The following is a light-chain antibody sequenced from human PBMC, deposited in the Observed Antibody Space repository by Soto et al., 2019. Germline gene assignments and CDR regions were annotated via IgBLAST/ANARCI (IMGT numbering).Light chain of an antibody. Sequence: QSALTQPASVSGSPGQSITISCTGTSSDVGGYNYVSWYQQHPGKAPKLMIYDVSNRPSGVSNRFSGSKSGNTASLTISGLQAEDEADYYCSSYTSSSNPVVFGGGTKVTVL. J-gene: IGLJ2*01. V-gene: IGLV2-14*01. CDR3: SSYTSSSNPVV. CDR2: DVS. CDR1: SSDVGGYNY.